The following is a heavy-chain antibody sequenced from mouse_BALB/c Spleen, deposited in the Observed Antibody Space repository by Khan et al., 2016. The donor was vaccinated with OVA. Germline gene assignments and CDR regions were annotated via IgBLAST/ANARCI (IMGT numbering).Heavy chain of an antibody. Sequence: EVKLLESGPGLVKPSQSLSLTCTVTGYSITSGYAWNWIRQFPGNKLEWMGYISYSGGTSYNPSLKSRISITRDTSKNQFFLQLNSVTTEDTATYYCARGNYCGYYFDYWGQGTPLTVSS. V-gene: IGHV3-2*02. CDR2: ISYSGGT. CDR1: GYSITSGYA. D-gene: IGHD1-1*01. J-gene: IGHJ2*01. CDR3: ARGNYCGYYFDY.